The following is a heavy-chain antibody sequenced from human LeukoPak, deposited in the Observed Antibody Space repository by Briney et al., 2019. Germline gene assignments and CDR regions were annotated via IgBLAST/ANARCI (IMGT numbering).Heavy chain of an antibody. Sequence: SETLSLTCTVSGGSISSSGYYWGWIRQPPGKGLEWIGSIYYSGSTYYNPSLKSRVTISVDTSKNQFSLKLSSVTAADTAVYYCARSIVGAAHWFGYWGQGTLVTVSS. D-gene: IGHD1-26*01. J-gene: IGHJ5*01. V-gene: IGHV4-39*07. CDR3: ARSIVGAAHWFGY. CDR1: GGSISSSGYY. CDR2: IYYSGST.